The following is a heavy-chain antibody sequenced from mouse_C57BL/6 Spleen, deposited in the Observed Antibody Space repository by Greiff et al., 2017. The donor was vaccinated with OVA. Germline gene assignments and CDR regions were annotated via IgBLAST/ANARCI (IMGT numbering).Heavy chain of an antibody. V-gene: IGHV1-5*01. CDR2: IYTGNSDT. J-gene: IGHJ3*01. Sequence: VQLKESGTVLARPGASVKMSCKTSGYTFTSYWMHWVKQRPVQGLEWIGAIYTGNSDTSYNQKFKGKAKLTAVPSDSTAYLELSSLTNEDSAGYYCTRKREGFAYWGQGTLVTVSA. CDR3: TRKREGFAY. CDR1: GYTFTSYW.